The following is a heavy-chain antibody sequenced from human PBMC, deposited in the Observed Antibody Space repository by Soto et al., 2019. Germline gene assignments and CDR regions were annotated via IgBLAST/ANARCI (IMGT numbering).Heavy chain of an antibody. CDR1: GESFSGYY. V-gene: IGHV4-34*01. D-gene: IGHD2-15*01. J-gene: IGHJ4*02. CDR3: ARVSSRYCSGGSCYSDIQIFDY. CDR2: INHSGRT. Sequence: QVQLQQWGAGLLKPSETLSLTCAAYGESFSGYYWSWIRQPPGKGLEWIGEINHSGRTNYNPSLKSRVTISADTSKNQFSLKLSSVTAADTAVYYCARVSSRYCSGGSCYSDIQIFDYWGQGMLVTVSS.